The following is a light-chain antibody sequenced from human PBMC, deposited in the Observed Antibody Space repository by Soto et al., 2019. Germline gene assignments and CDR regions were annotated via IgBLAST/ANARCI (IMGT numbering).Light chain of an antibody. Sequence: ETVMTQSPATLSVSPGDRATLSCRASQSIGDNVAWYQQRPGQSPRLLIYDATTRAPGVPARFSGSGSGTEFTLTIGSLQSEDFAVYYCQPYNNWPLTFGGGTKVEIK. V-gene: IGKV3-15*01. CDR2: DAT. J-gene: IGKJ4*01. CDR1: QSIGDN. CDR3: QPYNNWPLT.